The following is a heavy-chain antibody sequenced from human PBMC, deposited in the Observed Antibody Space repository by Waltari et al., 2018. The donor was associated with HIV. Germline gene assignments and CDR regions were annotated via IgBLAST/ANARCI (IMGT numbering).Heavy chain of an antibody. J-gene: IGHJ4*02. CDR3: ARVTRTGELHYDTSCFVD. Sequence: QVQLVQSGAEVKKPGSSVKVSCKASGGTFSRYAISWVRQAPGQGLEWMGGIIPIIGTAKHAQKFQGRVTVTADESTRTAYMELSSLRSEDTAVYYCARVTRTGELHYDTSCFVDWGQGTLVTVSS. CDR2: IIPIIGTA. V-gene: IGHV1-69*01. D-gene: IGHD3-22*01. CDR1: GGTFSRYA.